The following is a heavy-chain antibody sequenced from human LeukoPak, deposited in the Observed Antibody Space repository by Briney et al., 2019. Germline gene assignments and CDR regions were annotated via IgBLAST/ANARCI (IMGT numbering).Heavy chain of an antibody. Sequence: GGSLRLSCAASGFTFSNHGMNWVRQAPGKGLEWVSSISSSSSYIYYADSVKGRFTISRDNAKNSLYLQMDSLRVEDTAEYYCARDPYSGNYGAYYYYYMDVWGKGTTVTVSS. D-gene: IGHD1-26*01. V-gene: IGHV3-21*06. CDR1: GFTFSNHG. CDR2: ISSSSSYI. CDR3: ARDPYSGNYGAYYYYYMDV. J-gene: IGHJ6*03.